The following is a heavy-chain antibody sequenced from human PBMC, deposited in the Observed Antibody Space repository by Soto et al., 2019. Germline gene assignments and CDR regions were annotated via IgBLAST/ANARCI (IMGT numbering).Heavy chain of an antibody. V-gene: IGHV1-2*02. CDR2: INPNSGGT. D-gene: IGHD6-13*01. Sequence: QAPGQGLELMGWINPNSGGTNYAQKFQGRVTMTRGTSISTAYMELRRLRSDAMAVYYCARLSIAAAGTFDWFDPWGQGTLVTVAS. J-gene: IGHJ5*02. CDR3: ARLSIAAAGTFDWFDP.